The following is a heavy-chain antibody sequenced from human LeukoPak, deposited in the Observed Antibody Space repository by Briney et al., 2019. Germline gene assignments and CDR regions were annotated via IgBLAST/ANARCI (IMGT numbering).Heavy chain of an antibody. CDR2: IKQDGSEK. D-gene: IGHD3-9*01. V-gene: IGHV3-7*01. J-gene: IGHJ6*02. CDR3: ARWRTYYDILTGYCPYGMDV. CDR1: GFTFSSYW. Sequence: PGGSLRLSCAASGFTFSSYWMSWVRQAPGKGLEWVANIKQDGSEKYYVDSVKGRFTISRDNAKNSLYLQMNSLRAEDTAVYYCARWRTYYDILTGYCPYGMDVWSQGTTVTVSS.